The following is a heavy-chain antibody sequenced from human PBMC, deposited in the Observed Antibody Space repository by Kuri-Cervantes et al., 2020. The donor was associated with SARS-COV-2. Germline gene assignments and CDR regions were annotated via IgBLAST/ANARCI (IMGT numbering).Heavy chain of an antibody. CDR2: IHYDGSNQ. D-gene: IGHD3-16*01. CDR3: AKDLGDLKSAFDI. J-gene: IGHJ3*02. Sequence: GGSLRLSCAASGFTFSSYGMHWVRQAPGKGLEWVAFIHYDGSNQYYADSVKGRFTISRDNSKNTLYLQMNSLRAEDTAVYYCAKDLGDLKSAFDIWGQGTMVTVSS. V-gene: IGHV3-30*02. CDR1: GFTFSSYG.